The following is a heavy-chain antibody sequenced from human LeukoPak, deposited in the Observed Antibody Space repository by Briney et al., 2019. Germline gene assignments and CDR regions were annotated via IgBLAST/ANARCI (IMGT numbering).Heavy chain of an antibody. V-gene: IGHV3-23*01. CDR2: LNAGGGST. CDR3: ASPVRDRYCSGGSFYSPFDF. CDR1: GFTFSSYT. Sequence: PGGSLRLSCVASGFTFSSYTMSWVRQAPGKGLEWVSALNAGGGSTHYADSVRGRFTISRDNSKNTLYLQMNSLRAEDTAVYYCASPVRDRYCSGGSFYSPFDFWGQGNLVTVSS. J-gene: IGHJ4*02. D-gene: IGHD2-15*01.